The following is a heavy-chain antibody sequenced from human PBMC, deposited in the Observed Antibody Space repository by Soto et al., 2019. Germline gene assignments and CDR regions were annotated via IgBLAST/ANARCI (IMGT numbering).Heavy chain of an antibody. CDR2: VYYSGST. CDR3: ARGRLRGAFDI. Sequence: QGQRQESGPGLVKLAQTLSLTCTVSGGSISSGGFYWSWIRKHPGKGLEWIGYVYYSGSTYYNPSLKSRVTISVDTSKNQFSLQLSSVTAADTAVYYCARGRLRGAFDIWGQGTMVTVSS. CDR1: GGSISSGGFY. J-gene: IGHJ3*02. D-gene: IGHD6-25*01. V-gene: IGHV4-31*03.